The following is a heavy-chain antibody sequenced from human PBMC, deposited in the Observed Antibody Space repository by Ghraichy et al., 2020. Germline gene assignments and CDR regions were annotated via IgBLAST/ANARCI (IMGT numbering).Heavy chain of an antibody. CDR1: GFTVSGNY. J-gene: IGHJ4*02. V-gene: IGHV3-53*01. CDR3: ARGAGNLDS. Sequence: GESLNISCAASGFTVSGNYMSWVRQAPGKGLEWVSSIYKDGGTYYADSVMGRFTISRDSLKNTLSLQMNSLRGDETAVYYCARGAGNLDSWGQGTLVTVSS. D-gene: IGHD6-25*01. CDR2: IYKDGGT.